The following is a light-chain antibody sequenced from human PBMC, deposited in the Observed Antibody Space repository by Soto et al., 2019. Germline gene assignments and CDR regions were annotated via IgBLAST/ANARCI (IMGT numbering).Light chain of an antibody. CDR2: AAY. V-gene: IGKV1-39*01. J-gene: IGKJ1*01. CDR3: QQSYDTPRT. CDR1: QGIGTY. Sequence: DIQMTQSPSSLSASVGDRVTITCRASQGIGTYLNWYQQRPGKAPKLLIYAAYNLQSGVPSRFSGRGSGTDFTLTINGLQDEDFATYSCQQSYDTPRTFGPGTKVEGK.